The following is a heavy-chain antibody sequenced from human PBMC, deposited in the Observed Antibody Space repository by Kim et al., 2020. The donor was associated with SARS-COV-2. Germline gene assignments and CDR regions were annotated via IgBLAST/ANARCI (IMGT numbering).Heavy chain of an antibody. CDR2: ISGSGGNT. V-gene: IGHV3-23*01. J-gene: IGHJ6*02. CDR3: AKDLGVSSSGWYYYGMDV. CDR1: GFTFSNYA. D-gene: IGHD6-19*01. Sequence: GGSLRLSCAASGFTFSNYAMSWVRQAPGKGLEWVSGISGSGGNTYYADSVKGRFTISRDNSKNTLYLQMNSLRAEDTAVYYCAKDLGVSSSGWYYYGMDVWGQGTTVTVSS.